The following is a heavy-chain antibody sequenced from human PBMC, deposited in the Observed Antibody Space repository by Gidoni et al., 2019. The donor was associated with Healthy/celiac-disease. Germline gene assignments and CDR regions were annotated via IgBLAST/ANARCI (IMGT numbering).Heavy chain of an antibody. CDR2: ISHDGSNK. J-gene: IGHJ3*02. CDR1: GFTFSSYA. CDR3: ARDRIFGSGDAFDI. D-gene: IGHD2-15*01. V-gene: IGHV3-30-3*01. Sequence: QVQLVESGGGVVQPGRSLRLSCAASGFTFSSYAMHWVRQAPGKGLEWVAVISHDGSNKYYADSVKGRFTISRDNSKNTLYLQMNSLRAEDTAVYYCARDRIFGSGDAFDIWGQGTMVTVSS.